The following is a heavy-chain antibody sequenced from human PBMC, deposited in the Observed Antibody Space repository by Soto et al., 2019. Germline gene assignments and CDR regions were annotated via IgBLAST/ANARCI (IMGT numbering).Heavy chain of an antibody. CDR3: TTGIVVVIEGV. J-gene: IGHJ4*02. CDR2: IKSKTDGGTT. D-gene: IGHD3-22*01. V-gene: IGHV3-15*01. CDR1: GFTFSNAW. Sequence: GGSLRLSCAASGFTFSNAWMNWVRQAPGKGLEWVGRIKSKTDGGTTEYAAPVKGRFIISRDDSKNTLYLQMNSLKTEDTAVYYCTTGIVVVIEGVWGQGTLVTVSS.